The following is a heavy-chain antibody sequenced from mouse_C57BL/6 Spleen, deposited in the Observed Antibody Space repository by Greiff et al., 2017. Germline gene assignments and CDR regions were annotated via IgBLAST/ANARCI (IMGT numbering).Heavy chain of an antibody. J-gene: IGHJ4*01. CDR1: GFNIKNTY. Sequence: VQLQQPVAELVRPGASVKLSCTASGFNIKNTYMHWVKQRPEQGLEWIGRIDPANGNTTYAPKFQGKATITADTSSNTAYLQLSSLTSEDTAIYYCARWLLPGDYAMDYWGQGTSVTVSS. V-gene: IGHV14-3*01. D-gene: IGHD2-3*01. CDR2: IDPANGNT. CDR3: ARWLLPGDYAMDY.